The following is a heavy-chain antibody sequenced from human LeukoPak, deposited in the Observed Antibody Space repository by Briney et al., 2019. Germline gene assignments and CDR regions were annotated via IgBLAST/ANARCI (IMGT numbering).Heavy chain of an antibody. V-gene: IGHV3-33*01. D-gene: IGHD3-9*01. J-gene: IGHJ5*02. CDR1: GFTFSSYG. CDR3: ARNGRLLRYFDWSMDWFDP. Sequence: GGSLTLSCAASGFTFSSYGMHWVRQAPGKGLEWVAVIWYDGSNKYYADSAKGRFTISRDNSKNTLYLQMNSLRDEDTAVYYCARNGRLLRYFDWSMDWFDPWGQGTLVTVSS. CDR2: IWYDGSNK.